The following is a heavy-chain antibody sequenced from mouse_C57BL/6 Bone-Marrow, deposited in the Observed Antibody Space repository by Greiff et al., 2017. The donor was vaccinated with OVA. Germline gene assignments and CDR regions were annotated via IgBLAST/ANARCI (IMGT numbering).Heavy chain of an antibody. CDR3: TTGADYYGSSPWYFDV. CDR2: IDPENGDT. V-gene: IGHV14-4*01. D-gene: IGHD1-1*01. CDR1: GFNIKDDY. J-gene: IGHJ1*03. Sequence: EVQLQESGAELVRPGVSVKLSCTASGFNIKDDYMHWVKQRPEQGLEWIGWIDPENGDTEYASKFQGKATITADTSSNTAYLQLSSLTSEDTAVYYCTTGADYYGSSPWYFDVWGTGTTVTVSS.